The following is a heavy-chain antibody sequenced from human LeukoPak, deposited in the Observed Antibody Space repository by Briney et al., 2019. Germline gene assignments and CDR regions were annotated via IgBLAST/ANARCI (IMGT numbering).Heavy chain of an antibody. D-gene: IGHD2-15*01. J-gene: IGHJ6*04. CDR1: GCTFSSYA. CDR2: IIPFFGTT. V-gene: IGHV1-69*13. CDR3: ARGVVVAAVRYCYHYGMDV. Sequence: SVKVSCKASGCTFSSYAISWVRQAPGQGLEWMGGIIPFFGTTNYAQKFQGRVTITADESTSTAYMEVSRLRSEDTAVYYCARGVVVAAVRYCYHYGMDVWGKGTTVTVSS.